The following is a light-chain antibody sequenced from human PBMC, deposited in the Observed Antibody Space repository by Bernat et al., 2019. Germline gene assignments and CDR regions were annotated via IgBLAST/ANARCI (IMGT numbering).Light chain of an antibody. CDR2: GAS. CDR3: QQYDRYPLT. V-gene: IGKV1-16*01. J-gene: IGKJ4*01. Sequence: DIQMTQSPSSLSASVGDRVTITCRATQDISKYLAWFQQKPGKAPKSLIYGASTLYSGVPSRLSGSGSGTDFTLTISSLQHEDLGTYYCQQYDRYPLTVGGGTKVEVK. CDR1: QDISKY.